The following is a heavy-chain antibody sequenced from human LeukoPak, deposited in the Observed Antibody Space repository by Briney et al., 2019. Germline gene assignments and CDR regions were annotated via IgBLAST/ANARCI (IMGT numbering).Heavy chain of an antibody. CDR2: IYYSGST. CDR3: ARGGYSYGFEDYYYYMDV. J-gene: IGHJ6*03. D-gene: IGHD5-18*01. CDR1: GGSISSSSYY. Sequence: SETLSLTCTVSGGSISSSSYYWSWIRQPPGKGLEWIGYIYYSGSTNYNPSLKSRVTISVDTSKNQSSLKLSSVTAADTAVYYCARGGYSYGFEDYYYYMDVWGKGTTVTVSS. V-gene: IGHV4-61*01.